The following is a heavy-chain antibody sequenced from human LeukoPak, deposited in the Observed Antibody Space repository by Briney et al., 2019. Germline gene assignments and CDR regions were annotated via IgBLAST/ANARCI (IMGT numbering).Heavy chain of an antibody. CDR3: AYRGTTVTTLYNWFDP. CDR2: IIPIFGTA. J-gene: IGHJ5*02. D-gene: IGHD4-17*01. Sequence: GASVKVSCKASGYTFTSYYMHWVRQAPGQGLEWMGGIIPIFGTANYAQKFQGRVTITADESTSTAYMELSSLRSEDTAVYYCAYRGTTVTTLYNWFDPWGQGTLVTVSS. V-gene: IGHV1-69*13. CDR1: GYTFTSYY.